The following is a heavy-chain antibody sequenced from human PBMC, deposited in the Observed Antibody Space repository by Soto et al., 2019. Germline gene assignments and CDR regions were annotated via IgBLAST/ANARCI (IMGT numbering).Heavy chain of an antibody. CDR3: ARDQGWNPSVIDP. D-gene: IGHD1-1*01. CDR1: GYTFTSYD. Sequence: ASVKVCCKASGYTFTSYDMHWVRQAPGQGLEGMGIINPSGGSTSYAQKCQGRVTMTRDTSTSTVYMERSSLRSEDTAVYYCARDQGWNPSVIDPSGQGTLVTVS. J-gene: IGHJ5*02. V-gene: IGHV1-46*01. CDR2: INPSGGST.